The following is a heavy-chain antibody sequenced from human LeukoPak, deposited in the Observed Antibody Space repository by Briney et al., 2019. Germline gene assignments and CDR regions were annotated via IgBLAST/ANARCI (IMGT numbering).Heavy chain of an antibody. V-gene: IGHV3-23*01. CDR3: AKDPQYSSGWYVSLDY. CDR1: GFTFSTYA. J-gene: IGHJ4*02. D-gene: IGHD6-19*01. Sequence: GGSLRLSCAASGFTFSTYAMSWVRQAPGKGLEWVSAISGSGGSTYYADSVKGRFTISRDNSKNTLYLQMNSLRAEDTAVYYCAKDPQYSSGWYVSLDYWGQGTLVTVSS. CDR2: ISGSGGST.